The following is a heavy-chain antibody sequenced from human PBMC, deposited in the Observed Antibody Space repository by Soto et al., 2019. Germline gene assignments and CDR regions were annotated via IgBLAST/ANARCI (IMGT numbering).Heavy chain of an antibody. CDR2: INPNSGDT. CDR1: GYTFTGYY. J-gene: IGHJ6*02. Sequence: ASVKVSCKASGYTFTGYYMHWVRQAPGQGLEWMGWINPNSGDTNYAQKFQGWVTMTRDTSISTAYMELSRLRSDDTAVYYCARADYYGSGSYPDYYYYGMDVWGQGTTVTVSS. V-gene: IGHV1-2*04. CDR3: ARADYYGSGSYPDYYYYGMDV. D-gene: IGHD3-10*01.